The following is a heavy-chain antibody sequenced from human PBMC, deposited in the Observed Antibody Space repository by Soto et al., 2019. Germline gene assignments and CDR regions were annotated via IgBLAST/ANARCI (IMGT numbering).Heavy chain of an antibody. CDR2: ISYDGSNK. D-gene: IGHD1-26*01. CDR3: ATTLVGATHGLSYFQH. J-gene: IGHJ1*01. Sequence: PGGSLRLSCVASGFTFSNFAMAWVRQAPGEGLEWVAVISYDGSNKYYADSVKGRFTISRDNSKNTLYLQMNSLRAEDTAVYYCATTLVGATHGLSYFQHWGQGTLVTVSS. V-gene: IGHV3-30*03. CDR1: GFTFSNFA.